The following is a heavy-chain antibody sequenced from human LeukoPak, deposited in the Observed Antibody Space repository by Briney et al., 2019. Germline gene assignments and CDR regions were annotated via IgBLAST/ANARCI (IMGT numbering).Heavy chain of an antibody. Sequence: ASVTVSCKASGYTFTGYYMHWVRQAPGQGLEWMGWINPNSGGTNYAQKFQGRVTMTRDTSISTAYMELSRLRSDDTAVYYCARGGDVVMATGYFDYWGQGTLVTVPS. CDR3: ARGGDVVMATGYFDY. CDR2: INPNSGGT. CDR1: GYTFTGYY. J-gene: IGHJ4*02. D-gene: IGHD2-21*01. V-gene: IGHV1-2*02.